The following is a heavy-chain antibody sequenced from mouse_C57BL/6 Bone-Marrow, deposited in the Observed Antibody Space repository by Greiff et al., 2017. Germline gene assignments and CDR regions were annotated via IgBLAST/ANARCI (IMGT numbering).Heavy chain of an antibody. CDR1: GYTFTSYG. CDR2: IYPRSGNT. D-gene: IGHD1-1*01. J-gene: IGHJ2*01. V-gene: IGHV1-81*01. Sequence: VQVVESGAELARPGASVKLSCKASGYTFTSYGISWVKQRTGQGLEWIGEIYPRSGNTYYNEKFKGKATLTADKSSSTAYMELRSLTSEDSAVYFCARRVTTVVGFDYWGQGTTLTVSS. CDR3: ARRVTTVVGFDY.